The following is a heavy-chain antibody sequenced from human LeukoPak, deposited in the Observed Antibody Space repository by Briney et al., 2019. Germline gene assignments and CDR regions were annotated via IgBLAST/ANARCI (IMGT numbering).Heavy chain of an antibody. D-gene: IGHD6-13*01. CDR3: ARWESSSWYYFDY. CDR2: INSDGSST. CDR1: GFTFSSYW. V-gene: IGHV3-74*01. J-gene: IGHJ4*02. Sequence: GGSLRLSCAASGFTFSSYWMHWVRQAPGKGLMWVSRINSDGSSTSYADSVKGRFTISRDNAKNTLYLQMNSLRAEDTAVYYCARWESSSWYYFDYWGQGTLVTVSS.